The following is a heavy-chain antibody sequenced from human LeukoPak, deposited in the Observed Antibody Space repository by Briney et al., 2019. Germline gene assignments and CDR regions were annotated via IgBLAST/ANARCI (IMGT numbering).Heavy chain of an antibody. CDR1: GFIFSDYY. D-gene: IGHD3-10*01. Sequence: PGGSLRLSCAASGFIFSDYYMSWIRQAPGKGLEWVSYISSSGGTMYYADSVKGRFTISRDNAKNSLYLQMYSLRAEDTAIYYCARDVRSSGSYYSRSYFYMDVWGKGTTVTVSS. V-gene: IGHV3-11*04. CDR2: ISSSGGTM. J-gene: IGHJ6*03. CDR3: ARDVRSSGSYYSRSYFYMDV.